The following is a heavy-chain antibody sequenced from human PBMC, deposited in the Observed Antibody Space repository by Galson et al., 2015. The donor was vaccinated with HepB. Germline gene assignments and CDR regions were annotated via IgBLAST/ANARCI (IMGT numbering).Heavy chain of an antibody. CDR1: RFTFSSYA. CDR2: ISYDGSNK. J-gene: IGHJ4*02. CDR3: ARDRFEVPAAPDDY. D-gene: IGHD2-2*01. V-gene: IGHV3-30*04. Sequence: SLRLSCAASRFTFSSYAMHWVRQAPGTGLEWVAVISYDGSNKYYADSVKGRFTISRDNSKNTLYLQMNSLRAEDTAVYYCARDRFEVPAAPDDYWGQGTLVTVSS.